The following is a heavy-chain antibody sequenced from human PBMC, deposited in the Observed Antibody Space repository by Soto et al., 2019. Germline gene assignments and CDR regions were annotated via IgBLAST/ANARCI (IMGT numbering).Heavy chain of an antibody. CDR2: IYPYDSDT. J-gene: IGHJ4*02. CDR3: ARQAYDTSGYRYFDF. V-gene: IGHV5-51*01. Sequence: GEYLNISCQTSGCRFPLHWIGWVRQLPGKGLEWLGIIYPYDSDTRYSPSFQGQVTISADKSIGTAYLQWSSLKASDTAIYFCARQAYDTSGYRYFDFWGQGTLVTVSS. CDR1: GCRFPLHW. D-gene: IGHD3-22*01.